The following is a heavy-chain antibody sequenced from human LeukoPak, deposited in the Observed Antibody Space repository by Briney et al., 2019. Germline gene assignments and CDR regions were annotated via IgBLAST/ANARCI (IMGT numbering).Heavy chain of an antibody. D-gene: IGHD2-21*02. CDR1: GGSISNDY. CDR2: IYYSGST. CDR3: ARHLRGVMTCLDN. Sequence: SETLSLTCKVSGGSISNDYWSWIRQPPGKGLEWIGFIYYSGSTKYNPSLESRVTISVDTSKNQFSLNLNSVTAADTAVYYCARHLRGVMTCLDNWGQGTLVTVSS. J-gene: IGHJ4*02. V-gene: IGHV4-59*08.